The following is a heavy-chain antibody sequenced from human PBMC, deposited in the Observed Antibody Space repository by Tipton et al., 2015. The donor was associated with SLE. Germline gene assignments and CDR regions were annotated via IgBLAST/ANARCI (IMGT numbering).Heavy chain of an antibody. CDR3: ARGMLTCRGAIVGVDV. D-gene: IGHD2-8*01. V-gene: IGHV4-59*08. J-gene: IGHJ6*02. CDR2: ISDGGGT. Sequence: GLVKPSETLSLTCSVSGGSISSNYWIWIRQPPGKGLEWIGYISDGGGTNYNPSLKSRVTISVDPAKNQFSLKLTSVTAADTAVYYCARGMLTCRGAIVGVDVWGQGTTVTVSS. CDR1: GGSISSNY.